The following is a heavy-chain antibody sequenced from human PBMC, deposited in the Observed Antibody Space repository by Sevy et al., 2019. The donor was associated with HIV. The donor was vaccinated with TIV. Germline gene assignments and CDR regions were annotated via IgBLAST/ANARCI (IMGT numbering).Heavy chain of an antibody. CDR1: GGSISSGSYY. V-gene: IGHV4-61*02. J-gene: IGHJ3*02. CDR3: ARDRVLLGNGYNYGAFDI. Sequence: SETLSLTCTVSGGSISSGSYYWSWIRQPAGKGLEWIGRIYTSGSTNYNPSLKSRVTISVDTSKNQFSLKLSSVTAADTAVYYCARDRVLLGNGYNYGAFDIWGQGTMVTVSS. CDR2: IYTSGST. D-gene: IGHD5-12*01.